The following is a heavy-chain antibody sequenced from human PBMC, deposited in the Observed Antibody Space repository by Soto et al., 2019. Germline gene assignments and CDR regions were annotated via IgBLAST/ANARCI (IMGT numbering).Heavy chain of an antibody. CDR2: INYSGST. Sequence: QVQLKESGPGLVKPSETLSLTCTVSGGSISSYYWSWLRQPPGKGLKWIGYINYSGSTNYNPYLKSRVTISVDTSKNPFSRNLSSVTAADTAVYYCARQGYSNSWYAWCAFDNWGQGTMVTVSS. V-gene: IGHV4-59*08. J-gene: IGHJ3*02. CDR3: ARQGYSNSWYAWCAFDN. D-gene: IGHD6-13*01. CDR1: GGSISSYY.